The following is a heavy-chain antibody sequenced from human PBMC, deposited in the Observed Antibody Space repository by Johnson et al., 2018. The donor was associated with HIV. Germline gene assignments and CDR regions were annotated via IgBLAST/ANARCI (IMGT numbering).Heavy chain of an antibody. D-gene: IGHD6-25*01. CDR1: GFTFSSYG. CDR2: IRYDGSNK. CDR3: AKGGWWECLEVKVAAAFDI. J-gene: IGHJ3*02. Sequence: QMLLVESGGGLVQPGGSLRLSCAASGFTFSSYGMHWVRQAPGKGLEWVAFIRYDGSNKYYADSVKGRFTISRDNSKKTRYLQMTSLRAEDTAVYYCAKGGWWECLEVKVAAAFDIWGQGTMVTVSS. V-gene: IGHV3-30*02.